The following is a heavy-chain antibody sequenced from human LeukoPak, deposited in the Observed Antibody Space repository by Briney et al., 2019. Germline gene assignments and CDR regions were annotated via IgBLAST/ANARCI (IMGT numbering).Heavy chain of an antibody. CDR3: ARGGGVRTGSGWRPGNWFDP. J-gene: IGHJ5*02. V-gene: IGHV4-34*01. D-gene: IGHD6-19*01. CDR1: GGSFSGYY. Sequence: SETLSHTCAVYGGSFSGYYWSWIRQPPGKELEWIGEINHSGSTNYNPSLKSRVTISVDTSKNQFSLKLSSVTAADTAVYYCARGGGVRTGSGWRPGNWFDPWGQGTLVIVSS. CDR2: INHSGST.